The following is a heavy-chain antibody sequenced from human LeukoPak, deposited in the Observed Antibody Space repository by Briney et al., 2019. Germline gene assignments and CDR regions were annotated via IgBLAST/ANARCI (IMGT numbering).Heavy chain of an antibody. Sequence: PGGSLRLSCAASGFTFSSYSMNWVRQAPGKGLEWVSSISSSSSYIYYADSVKGRFTISRDNAKNSLYLQMNSLRAEDTAVYHCACYSSSNSDYWGQGTLVTVSS. D-gene: IGHD6-6*01. CDR1: GFTFSSYS. CDR3: ACYSSSNSDY. V-gene: IGHV3-21*01. CDR2: ISSSSSYI. J-gene: IGHJ4*02.